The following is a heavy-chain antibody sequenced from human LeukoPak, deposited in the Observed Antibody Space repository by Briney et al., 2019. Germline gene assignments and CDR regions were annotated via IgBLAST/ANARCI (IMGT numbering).Heavy chain of an antibody. D-gene: IGHD2-21*02. V-gene: IGHV4-30-4*01. CDR1: GGSISSGDYY. J-gene: IGHJ4*02. CDR2: IYYSGST. Sequence: SETLSLTCTVSGGSISSGDYYWSWIRQPPGKGLKWIVYIYYSGSTYYNPSLKSRVTISVDTSKNQFSLKLRSVTAADTAVYYCASFVVVTAIDYFDYWGQGTLVTVSS. CDR3: ASFVVVTAIDYFDY.